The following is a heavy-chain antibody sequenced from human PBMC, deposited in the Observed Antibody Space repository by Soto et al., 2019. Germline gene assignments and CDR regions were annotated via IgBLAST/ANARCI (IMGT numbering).Heavy chain of an antibody. J-gene: IGHJ3*02. V-gene: IGHV1-2*04. CDR3: ARGAKLYNYGPESAFDS. CDR2: INPKSGGT. Sequence: ASVKVSCKASGYTFTGYYMQWVRQAPGQGLEWMGWINPKSGGTNYAQKFQGWVTMTRDTSISTAHMELSRLRSDDTAVYYCARGAKLYNYGPESAFDSWGQGTMVTVSS. D-gene: IGHD5-18*01. CDR1: GYTFTGYY.